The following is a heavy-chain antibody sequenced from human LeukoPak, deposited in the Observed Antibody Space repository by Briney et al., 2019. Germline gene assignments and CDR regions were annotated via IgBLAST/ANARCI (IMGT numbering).Heavy chain of an antibody. D-gene: IGHD2/OR15-2a*01. V-gene: IGHV4-34*01. CDR2: INHSGST. J-gene: IGHJ5*02. CDR1: GGSFSGYY. Sequence: SETLSLTCAVYGGSFSGYYWSWIRQPPGKGLEWIGEINHSGSTNYNPSLKSRVTISVDTSKNQFSLKLSSVTAAGTAVYYCARLLTGWFDRWGQGTLVTVSS. CDR3: ARLLTGWFDR.